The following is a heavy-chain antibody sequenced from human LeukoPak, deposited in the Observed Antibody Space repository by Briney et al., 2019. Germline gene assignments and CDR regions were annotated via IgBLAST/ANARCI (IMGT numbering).Heavy chain of an antibody. J-gene: IGHJ5*02. CDR2: IYYSGST. CDR3: ARVTRWLWFDP. Sequence: PSETLSLTCTVSGGSISSGGYYWSWIRQHPGKGLEWIGYIYYSGSTYYNPSLKSRVTISVDTSKNQFSLKLSSVTAADTAVYYCARVTRWLWFDPWGQGTLVTVSS. D-gene: IGHD5-24*01. V-gene: IGHV4-31*03. CDR1: GGSISSGGYY.